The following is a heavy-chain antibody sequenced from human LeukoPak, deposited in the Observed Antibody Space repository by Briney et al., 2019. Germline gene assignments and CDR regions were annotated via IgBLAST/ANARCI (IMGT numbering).Heavy chain of an antibody. J-gene: IGHJ3*02. Sequence: GGSLRLSCAASGFTFSGYWMTWVRQAPGKGLEWVSSISGSGAGKFYAAPVRGRFTTSRDNSKNTLYVQMDSLRAEDTAVYYCAKAARGDYAGAFDIWGQGTMVIVSS. CDR3: AKAARGDYAGAFDI. D-gene: IGHD4-17*01. V-gene: IGHV3-23*01. CDR1: GFTFSGYW. CDR2: ISGSGAGK.